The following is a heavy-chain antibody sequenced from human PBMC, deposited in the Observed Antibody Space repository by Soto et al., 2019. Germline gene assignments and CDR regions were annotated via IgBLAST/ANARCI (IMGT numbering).Heavy chain of an antibody. D-gene: IGHD2-21*01. Sequence: QVQLVESGGGVVQPGRSLRLSCAASGFTFSSYGMHWVRQAPGKGLEWVAVIWYGGSNKYYADSVKGRFTISRDNSKNTLYLQMNSLRAEDTAVHYCARYSPNPMDVWGKGTTVTVSS. CDR3: ARYSPNPMDV. J-gene: IGHJ6*03. CDR1: GFTFSSYG. CDR2: IWYGGSNK. V-gene: IGHV3-33*01.